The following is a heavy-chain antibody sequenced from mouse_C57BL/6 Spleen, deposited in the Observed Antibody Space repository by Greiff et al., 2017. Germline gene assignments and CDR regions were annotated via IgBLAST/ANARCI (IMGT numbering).Heavy chain of an antibody. CDR2: IYPGSGST. Sequence: VQLQQPGAELVKPGASVKMSCKASGYTFTSYWITWVKQRPGQGLEWIGDIYPGSGSTNYNEKFKSKATLTVDTSSSTAYMQLSSLTSEDSAVYYCARVPYDYGSSYWYFDVWGTGTTVTVSS. D-gene: IGHD1-1*01. CDR1: GYTFTSYW. V-gene: IGHV1-55*01. CDR3: ARVPYDYGSSYWYFDV. J-gene: IGHJ1*03.